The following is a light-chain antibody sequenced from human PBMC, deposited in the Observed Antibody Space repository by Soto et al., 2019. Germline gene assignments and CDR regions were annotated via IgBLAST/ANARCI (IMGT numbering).Light chain of an antibody. J-gene: IGLJ3*02. CDR1: SSNIGAGYD. Sequence: QPVLTQPPSVSGAPGQRVTISCTGSSSNIGAGYDVHWYRQVPGTAPKLLIFGNTNRPSGVPDRFSGSKSGSSASLAITGLQAEDDSEYFCQSYDSSLTGSVFGGGTKLTVL. CDR2: GNT. V-gene: IGLV1-40*01. CDR3: QSYDSSLTGSV.